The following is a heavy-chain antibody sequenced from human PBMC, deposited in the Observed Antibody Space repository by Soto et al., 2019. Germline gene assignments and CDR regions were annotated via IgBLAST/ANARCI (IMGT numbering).Heavy chain of an antibody. J-gene: IGHJ6*02. V-gene: IGHV1-69*01. Sequence: QVQLVQSGAEVKKPGSSVKVSCKASGGTFSSYAISWVRQAPGQGLEWMGGIIPIFGTANYAQKFQGRVTITSDESKSTAYRELSSLRSEDTAVYYCARALIQLRSYYYYGMDVWGQGTTVTVSS. D-gene: IGHD5-18*01. CDR2: IIPIFGTA. CDR1: GGTFSSYA. CDR3: ARALIQLRSYYYYGMDV.